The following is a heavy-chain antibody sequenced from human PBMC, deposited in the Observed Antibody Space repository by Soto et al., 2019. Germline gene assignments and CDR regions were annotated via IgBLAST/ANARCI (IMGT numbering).Heavy chain of an antibody. V-gene: IGHV3-49*03. CDR1: GFTFGDYA. CDR3: TRVRANKIWKYYFDY. Sequence: GGSLRLSCTASGFTFGDYAMSWFRQAPGKGLEWVGFIRSKAYGGTTEYAASVKGRFTISRDDSKSIAYLQMNSLKTEDTAVYYCTRVRANKIWKYYFDYWGQGTLVTVSS. CDR2: IRSKAYGGTT. D-gene: IGHD3-10*01. J-gene: IGHJ4*02.